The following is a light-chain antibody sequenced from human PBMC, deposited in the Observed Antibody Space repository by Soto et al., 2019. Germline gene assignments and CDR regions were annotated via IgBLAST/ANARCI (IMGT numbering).Light chain of an antibody. J-gene: IGLJ1*01. CDR2: GVT. CDR1: SDNY. Sequence: QSALTQPASVSGSPGQSITISCTGTSDNYVSWYQQHPGKVPKLMIYGVTNRPSGVSDRFSGSKSGNTASLTISGLQTEDEVDYYCSSYTNSRTLLFGAGTKVTVL. V-gene: IGLV2-14*01. CDR3: SSYTNSRTLL.